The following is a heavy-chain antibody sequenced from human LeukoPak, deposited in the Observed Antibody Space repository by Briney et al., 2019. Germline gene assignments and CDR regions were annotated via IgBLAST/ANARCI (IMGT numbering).Heavy chain of an antibody. CDR1: GFTVSSNY. Sequence: GGSLRLSCAASGFTVSSNYMSWVRQAPGKGLEWVSVIYSGGNTYYADSVKGRFTISRDNSKNTLYLQMNSLRAEDTAVYYCARGTRAGTFDYWGQGTLVTVSS. V-gene: IGHV3-66*01. CDR3: ARGTRAGTFDY. D-gene: IGHD6-13*01. CDR2: IYSGGNT. J-gene: IGHJ4*02.